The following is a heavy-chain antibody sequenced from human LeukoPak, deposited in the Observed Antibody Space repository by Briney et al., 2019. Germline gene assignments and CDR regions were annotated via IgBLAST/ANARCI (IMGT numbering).Heavy chain of an antibody. D-gene: IGHD1-7*01. Sequence: ASVKVSCKASGYTFTGYYMHWVRQAPGQGLEWMGWINPNSGGTKYAQKFQGRVTMTRDTSISTAYMELSRLRSDDTAVYDCARADWNYGIDYWGQGTLVTVSS. CDR1: GYTFTGYY. V-gene: IGHV1-2*02. CDR2: INPNSGGT. J-gene: IGHJ4*02. CDR3: ARADWNYGIDY.